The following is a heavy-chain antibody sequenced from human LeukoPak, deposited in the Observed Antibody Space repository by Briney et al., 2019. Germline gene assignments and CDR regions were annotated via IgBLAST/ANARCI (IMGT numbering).Heavy chain of an antibody. CDR3: ASPTPWNHDVFAI. D-gene: IGHD1-1*01. CDR2: INPNTGGT. V-gene: IGHV1-2*02. J-gene: IGHJ3*02. Sequence: ASVKVSCKASGYTFNDYYMHWVRQAPGQGLEWMGWINPNTGGTNYAQKFQGRVTITRDTSISTAYMDLSRLTSDDTAVYYCASPTPWNHDVFAIWGQGTMVTVSS. CDR1: GYTFNDYY.